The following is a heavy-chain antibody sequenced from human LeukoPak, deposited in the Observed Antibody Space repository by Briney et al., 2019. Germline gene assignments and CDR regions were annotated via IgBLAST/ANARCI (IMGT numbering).Heavy chain of an antibody. CDR1: GGSFSGCY. CDR2: INHSGST. D-gene: IGHD6-19*01. V-gene: IGHV4-34*01. Sequence: SETLSLTCAVYGGSFSGCYWSWIRQPPGKGLEWIGEINHSGSTNYNPSLKSRVTISVDTSKNQFSLKLSSVTAADTAVYYCARGGNSSGWLGDYWGQGTLVTVSS. CDR3: ARGGNSSGWLGDY. J-gene: IGHJ4*02.